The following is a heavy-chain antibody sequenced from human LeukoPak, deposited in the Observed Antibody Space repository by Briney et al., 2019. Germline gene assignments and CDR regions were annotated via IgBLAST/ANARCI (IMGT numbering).Heavy chain of an antibody. V-gene: IGHV3-7*05. CDR1: GFTFSNYW. D-gene: IGHD5-18*01. CDR3: ARDGYSHPYGY. CDR2: IKQDGSEK. J-gene: IGHJ4*02. Sequence: GGSLRLSCAASGFTFSNYWMSWVRQAPGKGLEWVANIKQDGSEKYYVDSVKGRFTISRDNGKNSLYLQMNSLRADDTAVYYCARDGYSHPYGYWGQGTLVTVSS.